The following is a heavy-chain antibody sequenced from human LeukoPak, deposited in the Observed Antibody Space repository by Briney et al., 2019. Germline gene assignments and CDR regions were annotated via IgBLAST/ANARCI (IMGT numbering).Heavy chain of an antibody. CDR2: IRASGENT. CDR3: ATGYSSGWY. V-gene: IGHV3-23*01. CDR1: GFTFSSYA. Sequence: GGSLRLSCAASGFTFSSYAMSWVRQAPGKGLEWVSAIRASGENTYYADSVKGRFAISRDNSKNTLYLQMNSLRAEDAAVYYCATGYSSGWYWGQGTLVTVSS. J-gene: IGHJ4*02. D-gene: IGHD6-19*01.